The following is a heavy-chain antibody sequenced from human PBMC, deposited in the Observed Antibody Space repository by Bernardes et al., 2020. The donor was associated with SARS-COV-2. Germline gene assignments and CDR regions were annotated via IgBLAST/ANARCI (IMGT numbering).Heavy chain of an antibody. CDR3: ARGRDLSDWFDP. J-gene: IGHJ5*02. CDR1: CSSPSSGQGSYY. Sequence: IQSLTPTVSCSSPSSGQGSYYLGWIRQPPGKGLESIGIILYGGATHYSPSLKSRVTISVDSSKNQFSLRMTSVTAADTAIYYCARGRDLSDWFDPWGQGILVTVSS. V-gene: IGHV4-39*01. CDR2: ILYGGAT.